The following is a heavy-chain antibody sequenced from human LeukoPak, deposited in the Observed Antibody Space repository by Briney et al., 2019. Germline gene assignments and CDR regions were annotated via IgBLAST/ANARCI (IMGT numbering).Heavy chain of an antibody. CDR2: ISSSGSTI. D-gene: IGHD1-14*01. CDR1: GFTFSDYY. Sequence: PGGSLRLSCAASGFTFSDYYMSWIRQAPGKGLEWVSYISSSGSTIYYADSVKGRFTISRDNAKNSLYLQMNSLRAEDPAVYYCARDPRDKFTGTFDPWGQGTLVTVSS. CDR3: ARDPRDKFTGTFDP. V-gene: IGHV3-11*01. J-gene: IGHJ5*02.